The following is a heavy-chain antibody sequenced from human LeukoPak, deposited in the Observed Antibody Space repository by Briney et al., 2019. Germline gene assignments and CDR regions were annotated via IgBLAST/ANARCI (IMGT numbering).Heavy chain of an antibody. V-gene: IGHV4-59*08. Sequence: SETLSLTCTVSGGSISSYYWSWIRQPPGKGLEWIGYIYYSGSTNYNPSLKSRVTISLDTSKNQFSLKLSSVTAADTAVYYCARGDVLLWFGELLGDQTFDYWGQGTLVTVSS. CDR1: GGSISSYY. J-gene: IGHJ4*02. CDR2: IYYSGST. CDR3: ARGDVLLWFGELLGDQTFDY. D-gene: IGHD3-10*01.